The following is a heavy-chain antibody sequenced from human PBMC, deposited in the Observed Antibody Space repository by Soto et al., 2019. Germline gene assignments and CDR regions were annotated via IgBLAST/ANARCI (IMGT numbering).Heavy chain of an antibody. V-gene: IGHV3-53*01. CDR3: ARHRHPRGTVGATSPLDP. Sequence: PVGSLSLSCAISGFSVSSNYLSWVRQAPGKGLEWVSVHYSGGSTYYADSVQGRFTISRDKSNNTLYLQMRRVRAEDTAVYFCARHRHPRGTVGATSPLDPWGQGTQVTVSS. J-gene: IGHJ5*02. CDR2: HYSGGST. D-gene: IGHD1-26*01. CDR1: GFSVSSNY.